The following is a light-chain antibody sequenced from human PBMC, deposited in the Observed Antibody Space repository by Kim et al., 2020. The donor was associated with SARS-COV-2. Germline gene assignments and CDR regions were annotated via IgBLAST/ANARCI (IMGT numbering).Light chain of an antibody. CDR3: QQLHISPYS. Sequence: GDRGTITCRASQHVGCSLAWYQQTPGQAPKLLIYGASHLQTGVPPRFSASASGTDFTLTISSLQPEDCATYSCQQLHISPYSFGQGTKLEI. CDR2: GAS. V-gene: IGKV1-9*01. CDR1: QHVGCS. J-gene: IGKJ2*01.